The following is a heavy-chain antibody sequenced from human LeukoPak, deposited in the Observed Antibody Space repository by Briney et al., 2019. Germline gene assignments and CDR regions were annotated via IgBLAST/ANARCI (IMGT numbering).Heavy chain of an antibody. CDR1: EFTFTDYY. CDR2: ISISGTTI. V-gene: IGHV3-11*01. Sequence: GGSLRLSCAASEFTFTDYYMSWIRQAPGKGLEWLSYISISGTTINYADSVKGRFTISRDNAKNALYLQMNSLRAEDTAVYSCARGGGYGSGSHYSFDQWGQGTLVTVSS. CDR3: ARGGGYGSGSHYSFDQ. D-gene: IGHD3-10*01. J-gene: IGHJ4*02.